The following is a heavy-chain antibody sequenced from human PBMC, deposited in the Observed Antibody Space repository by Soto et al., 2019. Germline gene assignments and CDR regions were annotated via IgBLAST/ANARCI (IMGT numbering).Heavy chain of an antibody. J-gene: IGHJ6*02. CDR2: ISYDGSNK. D-gene: IGHD3-22*01. CDR1: VFTCSSYG. Sequence: GALRLSGAASVFTCSSYGMHWVRQAPGKGLEWVAVISYDGSNKYYADSVKGRFTISRDNSKNTLYLQMNSLRAEDTAVYYCAKDLSPVRNSNYGMDVWGQGTTVTVSS. V-gene: IGHV3-30*18. CDR3: AKDLSPVRNSNYGMDV.